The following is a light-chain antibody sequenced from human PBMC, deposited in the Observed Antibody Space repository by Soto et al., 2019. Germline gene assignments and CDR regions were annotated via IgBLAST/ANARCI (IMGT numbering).Light chain of an antibody. V-gene: IGLV2-14*01. CDR2: EVN. J-gene: IGLJ1*01. CDR3: CSYADGSIYF. CDR1: SSDVGGYNY. Sequence: QSVLTQPASVSGSPGQSITISCTGTSSDVGGYNYVSWYQQHPAKAPKLMIYEVNNRPSGVSNRFSGSKSGNTASLTISGLQAEDEADYYCCSYADGSIYFFGTGTKVTVL.